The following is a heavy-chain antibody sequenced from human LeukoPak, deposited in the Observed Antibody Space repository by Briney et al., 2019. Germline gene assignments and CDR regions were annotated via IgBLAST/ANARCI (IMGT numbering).Heavy chain of an antibody. CDR2: IYYSGST. Sequence: SETLSLTCTVSGGSISSYYWSWIRQPPGKGLEWIGYIYYSGSTNHNPSLKSRVTISVDTSKNQFSLKLSSVTAADTAVYYCARWGRGSGSYLHYYYYYMDVWGKGTTVTISS. V-gene: IGHV4-59*01. D-gene: IGHD3-10*01. J-gene: IGHJ6*03. CDR1: GGSISSYY. CDR3: ARWGRGSGSYLHYYYYYMDV.